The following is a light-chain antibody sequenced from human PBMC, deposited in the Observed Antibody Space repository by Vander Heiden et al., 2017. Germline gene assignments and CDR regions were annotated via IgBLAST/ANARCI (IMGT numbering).Light chain of an antibody. CDR1: QSVSSY. J-gene: IGKJ3*01. CDR3: QQRSNWPLFT. CDR2: DAS. Sequence: EIVFTQSPATLSLSPGERATLSCRASQSVSSYLAWYQQKPGQAPRLLIYDASNRDTGIPARFIGSGSGTDFTLTISSLEPEDFAVYYCQQRSNWPLFTFGHGTKVDIK. V-gene: IGKV3-11*01.